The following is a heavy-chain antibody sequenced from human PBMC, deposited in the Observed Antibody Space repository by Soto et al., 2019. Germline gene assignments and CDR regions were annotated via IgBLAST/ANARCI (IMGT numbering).Heavy chain of an antibody. CDR3: ARGGYLKSGNSLAY. V-gene: IGHV1-3*01. Sequence: ASVKVACKASGYPFTSYGINWVRKAPGRGREWMGWINPGNGNTQYSQQFQGRVLIDRDTSASTAYRELSSMRCDDTGVYSCARGGYLKSGNSLAYWAREPLVPVSS. D-gene: IGHD5-18*01. CDR2: INPGNGNT. J-gene: IGHJ4*02. CDR1: GYPFTSYG.